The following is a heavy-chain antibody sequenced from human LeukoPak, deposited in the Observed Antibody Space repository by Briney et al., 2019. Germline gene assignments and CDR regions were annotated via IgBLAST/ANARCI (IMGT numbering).Heavy chain of an antibody. CDR3: ARFAAGGSYYYYMDV. J-gene: IGHJ6*03. CDR2: IGTSSTTI. CDR1: GFTVSSYT. V-gene: IGHV3-48*01. Sequence: GGSLRLSCAASGFTVSSYTMNWVRQPPGEGLEWVSNIGTSSTTIYYADSVKGRFTISRDNAKNSLYLQMNSLRADDTAVYYCARFAAGGSYYYYMDVWGKGTTVTVSS. D-gene: IGHD6-25*01.